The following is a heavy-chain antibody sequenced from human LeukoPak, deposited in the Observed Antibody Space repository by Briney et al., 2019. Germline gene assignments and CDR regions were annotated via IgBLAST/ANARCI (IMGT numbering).Heavy chain of an antibody. D-gene: IGHD4-17*01. V-gene: IGHV3-7*03. CDR2: IKQDGSEK. CDR3: AKVHDYGDYPVNYGMDV. CDR1: GFTFSSYW. Sequence: GGSLRLSCAASGFTFSSYWMSWVRQAPGKGLEWVANIKQDGSEKYYVDSVKGRFTISRDNAKNTLYLQMNSLRAGDTAVYYCAKVHDYGDYPVNYGMDVWGRGTTVTVSS. J-gene: IGHJ6*02.